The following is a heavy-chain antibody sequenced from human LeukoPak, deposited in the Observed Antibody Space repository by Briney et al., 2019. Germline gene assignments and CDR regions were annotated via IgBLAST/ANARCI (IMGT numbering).Heavy chain of an antibody. CDR3: ARRAILSGIRFFDY. J-gene: IGHJ4*02. CDR2: IYYTGST. Sequence: PAESQAVTCCGSDSSMSRKGVYWGWSRHPKGRGLEWIGNIYYTGSTSYNPSLKSRVAISVDTSKNQLSLKLSSVTAAGTAVYYCARRAILSGIRFFDYWGQGTLVTVSS. V-gene: IGHV4-39*01. D-gene: IGHD3-9*01. CDR1: DSSMSRKGVY.